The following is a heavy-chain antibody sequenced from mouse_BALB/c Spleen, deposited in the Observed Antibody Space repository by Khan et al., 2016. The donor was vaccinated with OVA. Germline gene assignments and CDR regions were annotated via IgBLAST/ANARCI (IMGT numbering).Heavy chain of an antibody. J-gene: IGHJ4*01. CDR2: INPSNAYT. CDR3: ARDFHYYGSRGALDY. D-gene: IGHD1-1*01. Sequence: QVQLQQSGAELARPGASVKMSCKASGYTFTSYSMHWIKQRPGQGLEWIGNINPSNAYTNYNQKFKDKATLTADKSSSTAYMQLSSLTSDDSAVYYCARDFHYYGSRGALDYWGQGTSVTVSS. V-gene: IGHV1-4*01. CDR1: GYTFTSYS.